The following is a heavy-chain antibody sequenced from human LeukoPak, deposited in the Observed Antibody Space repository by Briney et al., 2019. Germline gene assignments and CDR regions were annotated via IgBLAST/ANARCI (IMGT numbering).Heavy chain of an antibody. CDR1: GFTFSSCW. Sequence: GGSLRLSCAASGFTFSSCWMNWVRQAPGKGLVWVSRIASDGSSTTYADSAKGRFSISRDNAKNTLYLQMNSLRVEDTAVYYCARGRPHGNDYWGQGTLVTVSS. J-gene: IGHJ4*02. V-gene: IGHV3-74*01. CDR3: ARGRPHGNDY. CDR2: IASDGSST. D-gene: IGHD4-23*01.